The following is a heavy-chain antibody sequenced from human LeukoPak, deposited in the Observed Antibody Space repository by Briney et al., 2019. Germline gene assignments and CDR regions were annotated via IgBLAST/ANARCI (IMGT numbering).Heavy chain of an antibody. Sequence: SVKVSCKASGGTFSSYAISWVRQAPGQGLEWMGGIIPIFGTANYAQKFQGRVTITADESTSTAYMELSSLRSEDTAVYYCARCGSGWYDLPDYWGQGTLVTVSS. CDR3: ARCGSGWYDLPDY. J-gene: IGHJ4*02. D-gene: IGHD6-13*01. CDR1: GGTFSSYA. CDR2: IIPIFGTA. V-gene: IGHV1-69*13.